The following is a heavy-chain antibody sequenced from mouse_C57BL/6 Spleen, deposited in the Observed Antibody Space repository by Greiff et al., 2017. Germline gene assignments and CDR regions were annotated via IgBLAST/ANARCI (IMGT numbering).Heavy chain of an antibody. V-gene: IGHV1-61*01. CDR1: GYTFTSYW. J-gene: IGHJ4*01. Sequence: QVQLQQPGAELVRPGSSVKLSCKASGYTFTSYWMDWVKQRPGQGLEWIGNIYPSDSETPYNQKFKDKATLTVDKSSSTAYLQLSSLTSMASAVYDCTIRARIYYFGSSDYAMDYWGQGTSVTVSS. D-gene: IGHD1-1*01. CDR2: IYPSDSET. CDR3: TIRARIYYFGSSDYAMDY.